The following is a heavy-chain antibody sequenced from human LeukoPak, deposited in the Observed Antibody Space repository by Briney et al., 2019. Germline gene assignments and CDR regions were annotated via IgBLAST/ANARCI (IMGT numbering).Heavy chain of an antibody. CDR3: ARDLDSAAFDI. CDR2: IRTSTGSP. J-gene: IGHJ3*02. CDR1: GYTFTSYA. D-gene: IGHD2-15*01. Sequence: ASVKVSCKASGYTFTSYAINWVRQAPGQGLEYMGWIRTSTGSPTYAQGLTGRFVFSLDTSVNTAYLQISSLKAEDTAVYYCARDLDSAAFDIWGQGTMVTVSS. V-gene: IGHV7-4-1*02.